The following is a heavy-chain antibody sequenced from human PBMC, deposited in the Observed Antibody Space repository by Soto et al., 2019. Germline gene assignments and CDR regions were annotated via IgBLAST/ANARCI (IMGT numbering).Heavy chain of an antibody. J-gene: IGHJ4*02. D-gene: IGHD5-12*01. CDR3: ARDSSGYGDFDY. Sequence: QVQLVESGGGVVQPGRSLRLSCAASGFTFSSYGMHWVRQAPGKGLEWVAVIWYDGSNKYYADSVKGRFTISRDNSKNTLYLQMSSLRAEDTAVYYCARDSSGYGDFDYWGQGTLVTVSS. CDR1: GFTFSSYG. V-gene: IGHV3-33*01. CDR2: IWYDGSNK.